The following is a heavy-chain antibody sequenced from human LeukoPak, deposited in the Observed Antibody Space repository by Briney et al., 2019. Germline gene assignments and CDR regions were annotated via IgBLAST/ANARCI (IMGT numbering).Heavy chain of an antibody. D-gene: IGHD3-16*01. CDR2: MPDTGST. J-gene: IGHJ5*02. CDR1: GGSITTSY. Sequence: SETLSLTCTVSGGSITTSYWGWIRQPPGKGLEWIGYMPDTGSTNYNPSLSSRVTMSVDTSKNQFSLNLSSVTAADTAVYYCARGAYRFDPWGQGTLVTVSS. CDR3: ARGAYRFDP. V-gene: IGHV4-59*01.